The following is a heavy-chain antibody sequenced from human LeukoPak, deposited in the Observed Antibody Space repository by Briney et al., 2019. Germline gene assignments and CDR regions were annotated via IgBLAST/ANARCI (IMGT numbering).Heavy chain of an antibody. CDR1: GFTFSGYA. V-gene: IGHV4-59*01. D-gene: IGHD3-10*01. Sequence: PGGSLRLSCAASGFTFSGYAMSWIRQPPGKGLEWIGYIYSSGSTNYNPSLKSRVTISVDTSKIQFSLKMSSVTAADTAVYYCARVALEARGVIMESHYYMDVWGKGTTVTVSS. CDR3: ARVALEARGVIMESHYYMDV. CDR2: IYSSGST. J-gene: IGHJ6*03.